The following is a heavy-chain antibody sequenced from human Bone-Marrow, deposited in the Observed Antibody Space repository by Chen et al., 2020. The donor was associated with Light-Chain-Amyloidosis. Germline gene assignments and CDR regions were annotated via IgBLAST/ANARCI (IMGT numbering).Heavy chain of an antibody. V-gene: IGHV4-34*01. J-gene: IGHJ3*02. Sequence: QVQLQQWGAGLLKPSETLSLTCAVYGGSFSGYYWSWIRQPPGKGLEWIGEINHSGSTNYNPSLKSRVTISVDTSKNQFSLKLSSVTAADTAVYYCHLSRGDAFDIWGQGTMVTVSS. CDR2: INHSGST. CDR1: GGSFSGYY. CDR3: HLSRGDAFDI. D-gene: IGHD3-10*01.